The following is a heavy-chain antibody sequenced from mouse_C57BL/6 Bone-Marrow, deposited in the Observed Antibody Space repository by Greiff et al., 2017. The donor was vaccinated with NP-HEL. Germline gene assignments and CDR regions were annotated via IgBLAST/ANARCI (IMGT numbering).Heavy chain of an antibody. Sequence: LQQSGASVKLSCKASGHAFSSYWMNWVKQRPGKGLEWIGQIYPGDGDTNYNGKFKGKATLTADKSSSTAYMQLSSLTSEDSAVYFCAKDWNYFDYWGQGTTLTVSS. CDR2: IYPGDGDT. V-gene: IGHV1-80*01. J-gene: IGHJ2*01. D-gene: IGHD4-1*01. CDR1: GHAFSSYW. CDR3: AKDWNYFDY.